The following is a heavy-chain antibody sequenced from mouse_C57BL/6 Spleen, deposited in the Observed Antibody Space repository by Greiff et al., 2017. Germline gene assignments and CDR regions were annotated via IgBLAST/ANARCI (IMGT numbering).Heavy chain of an antibody. CDR2: IRSKSNNYAT. CDR1: GFSFNTYA. Sequence: EVQVVESGGGLVQPKGSLKLSCAASGFSFNTYAMNWVRQAPGKGLEWVARIRSKSNNYATYYADSVKDRFTISRDDSESMLYLQMNNLKTEDTAMYCCVRHASYGNSFDVWGTGTTVTVSS. CDR3: VRHASYGNSFDV. V-gene: IGHV10-1*01. D-gene: IGHD2-10*01. J-gene: IGHJ1*03.